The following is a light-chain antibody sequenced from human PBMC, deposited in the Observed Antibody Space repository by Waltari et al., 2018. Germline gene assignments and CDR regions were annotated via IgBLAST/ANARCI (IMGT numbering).Light chain of an antibody. CDR3: SAWDSSLSTQL. V-gene: IGLV1-51*01. Sequence: QSVLTQPPSVSAAPGQKVTISCSGSSSNIGNNHVSWYQQFPGAAPILLIYGNNKRPSGIPDRFSGSKSGSSASLTISGLQSEDESDYYCSAWDSSLSTQLFGGGTRLTV. CDR2: GNN. CDR1: SSNIGNNH. J-gene: IGLJ7*01.